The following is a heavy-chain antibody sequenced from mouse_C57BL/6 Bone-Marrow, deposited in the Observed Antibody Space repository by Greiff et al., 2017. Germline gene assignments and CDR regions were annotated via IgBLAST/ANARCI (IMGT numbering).Heavy chain of an antibody. V-gene: IGHV5-17*01. CDR2: ISSGSSTI. J-gene: IGHJ4*01. CDR1: GFTFSDYG. CDR3: ARGVCYAMDY. Sequence: EVQLVESGGGLVKPGGSLKLSCAASGFTFSDYGMHWVRQAPEKGLEWVAYISSGSSTIYYADTVKGRFTFSRDNAKNTLFLQMTSLRSEYTAMYYCARGVCYAMDYWGQGTSVTVSS.